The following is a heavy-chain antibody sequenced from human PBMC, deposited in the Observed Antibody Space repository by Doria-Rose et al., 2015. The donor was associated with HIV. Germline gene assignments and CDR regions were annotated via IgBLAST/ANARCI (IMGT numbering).Heavy chain of an antibody. D-gene: IGHD6-13*01. CDR1: GVSLSSPGMG. CDR3: ARIKSSRWYHKYYFDF. Sequence: QVQLVQSGPVLVKPTETLTLTCTVSGVSLSSPGMGVSWIRQPPGKALEWLANIISDNERSYKTSLKSRLNIYRGTSKSQVVLTMTDMDPVDTATYYCARIKSSRWYHKYYFDFWGQGTLVIVSA. V-gene: IGHV2-26*01. CDR2: IISDNER. J-gene: IGHJ4*02.